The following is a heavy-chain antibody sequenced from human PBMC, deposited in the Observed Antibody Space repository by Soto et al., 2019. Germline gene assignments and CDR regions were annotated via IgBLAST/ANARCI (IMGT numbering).Heavy chain of an antibody. V-gene: IGHV4-39*01. D-gene: IGHD4-17*01. CDR2: IYYSGST. CDR3: ARHSDYGDQISFDY. CDR1: GGSISSSSYY. J-gene: IGHJ4*02. Sequence: QLQLQESGPGLVKPSETLSLTCTVSGGSISSSSYYWGWIRQPPGKGLEWIGSIYYSGSTYYNPSLKSRVTISVDTSKNQFSLKLSSVTAADTAVYYCARHSDYGDQISFDYWGQGTLVTVSS.